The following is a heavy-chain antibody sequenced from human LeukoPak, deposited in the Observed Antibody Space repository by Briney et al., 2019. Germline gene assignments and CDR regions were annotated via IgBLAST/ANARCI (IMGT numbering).Heavy chain of an antibody. V-gene: IGHV3-9*01. Sequence: GGSLGLSCAASGFTFDDYAMHWVRQVPGKGLEWVSGISWNSGSIGYADSVKGRFTISRDNAKNSLYLQMNSLRAEDTALYYCAKGRYYYDSSGREYFQHWGQGTLVTVSS. CDR2: ISWNSGSI. CDR1: GFTFDDYA. J-gene: IGHJ1*01. D-gene: IGHD3-22*01. CDR3: AKGRYYYDSSGREYFQH.